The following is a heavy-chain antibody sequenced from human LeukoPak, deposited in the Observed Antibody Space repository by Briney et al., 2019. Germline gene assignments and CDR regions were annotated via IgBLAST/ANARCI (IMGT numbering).Heavy chain of an antibody. CDR1: GFTFSSYA. CDR2: ISGSGGST. D-gene: IGHD3-10*01. Sequence: GGSLRLSCAASGFTFSSYAMSWVRQAPGKGLEWVSAISGSGGSTYYADSVKGRFTISRDNSKNTLYLQVNSLRAEDTAVYHCAKDLEYYFGSGSYILDYWGQGTLVTVSS. CDR3: AKDLEYYFGSGSYILDY. V-gene: IGHV3-23*01. J-gene: IGHJ4*02.